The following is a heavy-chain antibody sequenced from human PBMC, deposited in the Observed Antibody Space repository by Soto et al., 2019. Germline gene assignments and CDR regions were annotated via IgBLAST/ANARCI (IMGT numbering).Heavy chain of an antibody. CDR3: TTDQVGEYSSSSALLPAFDI. V-gene: IGHV3-15*01. J-gene: IGHJ3*02. Sequence: GGSLRLSCAASGFTFSNAWMSWVRQAPGKGLEWVGRIKSKTDGGTTDYAAPVKGRFTISRDDSKNTLYLQMNSLKTEDTAVYYCTTDQVGEYSSSSALLPAFDIWGQGTMVTVSS. CDR2: IKSKTDGGTT. CDR1: GFTFSNAW. D-gene: IGHD6-6*01.